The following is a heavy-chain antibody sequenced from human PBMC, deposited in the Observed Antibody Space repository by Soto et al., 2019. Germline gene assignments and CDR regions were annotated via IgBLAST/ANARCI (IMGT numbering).Heavy chain of an antibody. CDR3: ALGEDDYGDFGSMDV. D-gene: IGHD4-17*01. CDR2: IIPFLSAT. V-gene: IGHV1-69*01. J-gene: IGHJ6*02. CDR1: GGHFDRFA. Sequence: QVQLVQSGAEVKKPGSSVKVSCRASGGHFDRFALSWLRQAHGQGLEWMGGIIPFLSATTYAHKFQGRVTITADESANTLYLELRSLTSDDTAVYYCALGEDDYGDFGSMDVWGQGTSVTVSS.